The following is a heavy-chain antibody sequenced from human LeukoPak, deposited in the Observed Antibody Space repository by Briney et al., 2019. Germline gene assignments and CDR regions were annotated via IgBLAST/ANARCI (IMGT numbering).Heavy chain of an antibody. CDR1: GFTFSSYA. Sequence: GRSLRLSCAASGFTFSSYAMHWVRQAPGKGLEWVAVISYDGSSKYYADSVKGRFTISRDNSKNTLYLQMNSLRAEDTAVYYCMVTAIEDFDYWGQGTLVTVSS. CDR2: ISYDGSSK. V-gene: IGHV3-30-3*01. CDR3: MVTAIEDFDY. D-gene: IGHD2-21*02. J-gene: IGHJ4*02.